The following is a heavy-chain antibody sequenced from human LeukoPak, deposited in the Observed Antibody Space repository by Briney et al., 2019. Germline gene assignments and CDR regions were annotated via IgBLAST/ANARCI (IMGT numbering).Heavy chain of an antibody. CDR1: GGSISSGSYY. V-gene: IGHV4-61*02. D-gene: IGHD3-22*01. CDR2: IHTSGST. CDR3: ARDGYYYDSSGLYYFDY. Sequence: SETLSLTCTVSGGSISSGSYYWSWIRQPAGKGLEWIGRIHTSGSTNYNPSLKSRVTMSADTSKNQFYLKLSSVTAADTAVYYCARDGYYYDSSGLYYFDYWGQGTLVTVSS. J-gene: IGHJ4*02.